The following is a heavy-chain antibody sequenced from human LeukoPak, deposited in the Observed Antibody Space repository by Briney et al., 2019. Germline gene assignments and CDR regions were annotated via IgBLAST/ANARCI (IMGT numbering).Heavy chain of an antibody. D-gene: IGHD5-18*01. V-gene: IGHV1-69*13. J-gene: IGHJ4*02. Sequence: ASVKVSCKASGGTFSSYAISWVRQAPGQGLEWMGGIIPIFGTANYAQKFQGRVTITADESTSTAYMELSSLRSEDTAVYYCARGGGNGYSYGPGYWGQGTLVTVSS. CDR2: IIPIFGTA. CDR1: GGTFSSYA. CDR3: ARGGGNGYSYGPGY.